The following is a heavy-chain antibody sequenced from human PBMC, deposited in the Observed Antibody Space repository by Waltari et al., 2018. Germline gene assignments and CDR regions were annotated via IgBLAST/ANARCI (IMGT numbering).Heavy chain of an antibody. CDR1: TFTSYA. CDR2: INAGNGNT. D-gene: IGHD1-26*01. V-gene: IGHV1-3*01. Sequence: TFTSYAMHWVRQAPGQRLEWMGWINAGNGNTKYSQKFQGRVTITRDTSASTAYMELSSLRSEDTAVYYCATSIVGATTGSYFDYWGQGTLVTVSS. CDR3: ATSIVGATTGSYFDY. J-gene: IGHJ4*02.